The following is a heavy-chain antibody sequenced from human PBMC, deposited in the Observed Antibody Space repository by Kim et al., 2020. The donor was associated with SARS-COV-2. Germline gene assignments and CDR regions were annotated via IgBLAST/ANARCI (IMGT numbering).Heavy chain of an antibody. J-gene: IGHJ6*02. D-gene: IGHD6-19*01. Sequence: SETLSLTCTVSGGSISSGDYYWSWIRQPPGKGLEWIGYIYYSGSTYYNPSLKSRVTISVDTSKNQFSLKLSSVTAADTAVYYCARESFSPGGIAAWGIAVYYYGMDVWGQGTTVTVSS. CDR2: IYYSGST. CDR1: GGSISSGDYY. V-gene: IGHV4-30-4*01. CDR3: ARESFSPGGIAAWGIAVYYYGMDV.